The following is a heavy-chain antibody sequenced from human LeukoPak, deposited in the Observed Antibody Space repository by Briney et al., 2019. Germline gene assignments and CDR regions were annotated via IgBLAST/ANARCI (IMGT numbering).Heavy chain of an antibody. Sequence: PGGSLRLSCAASGFTSSSYAMSWVRQAPGKGLEWVSAISGSGGSTYYAYSVKGRFTISRDNSKNTLYLQMNSLRAEDTAVYYCAKGTSLINILTGYFYYFDYWGQGTLVTVSS. J-gene: IGHJ4*02. D-gene: IGHD3-9*01. CDR2: ISGSGGST. CDR3: AKGTSLINILTGYFYYFDY. CDR1: GFTSSSYA. V-gene: IGHV3-23*01.